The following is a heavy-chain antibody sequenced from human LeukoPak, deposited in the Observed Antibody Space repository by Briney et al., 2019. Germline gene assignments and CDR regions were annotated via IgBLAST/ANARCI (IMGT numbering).Heavy chain of an antibody. CDR3: AKEGSGWYFQAFDI. J-gene: IGHJ3*02. V-gene: IGHV3-30*02. CDR2: IRYDGSNK. Sequence: PGGSLRLSCAASGFTFSSYGMHWIRQAPGKGLEWVAFIRYDGSNKYYADSVKGRFTISRDNSKNTLYLQMNSLRAEDTAVYYWAKEGSGWYFQAFDIWGQGTMVTVSS. D-gene: IGHD6-19*01. CDR1: GFTFSSYG.